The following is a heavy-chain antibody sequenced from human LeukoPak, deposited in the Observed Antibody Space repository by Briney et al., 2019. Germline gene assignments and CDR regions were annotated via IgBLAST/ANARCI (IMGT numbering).Heavy chain of an antibody. J-gene: IGHJ5*02. V-gene: IGHV1-69*13. CDR2: IIPIFGTA. D-gene: IGHD3-9*01. Sequence: GASVKVSCKASGGTFSSYAISWVRQAPGQGLEWMGGIIPIFGTANYAQKFQGRVTITADESTSTAYMELSSLRSEDTAVYYCARGFIGHLRYLPRFDPWGQGTLVTVSS. CDR3: ARGFIGHLRYLPRFDP. CDR1: GGTFSSYA.